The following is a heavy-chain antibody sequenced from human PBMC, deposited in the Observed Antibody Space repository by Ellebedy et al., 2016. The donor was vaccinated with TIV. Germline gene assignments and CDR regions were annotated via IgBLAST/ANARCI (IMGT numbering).Heavy chain of an antibody. CDR2: ISSSSSTI. V-gene: IGHV3-48*04. CDR1: GFTFSSYS. Sequence: GESLKISXAASGFTFSSYSMNWVRQAPGKGLEWVSYISSSSSTIYYADSVKGRFTISRDNAKNSLYLQMNSLRAEDTAVYYCARGPPPAREDIFDYWGQGTLVTVSS. J-gene: IGHJ4*02. D-gene: IGHD1-26*01. CDR3: ARGPPPAREDIFDY.